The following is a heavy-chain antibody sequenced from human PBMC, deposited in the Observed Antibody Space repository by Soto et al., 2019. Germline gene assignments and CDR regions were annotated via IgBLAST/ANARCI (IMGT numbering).Heavy chain of an antibody. V-gene: IGHV3-11*05. D-gene: IGHD3-22*01. Sequence: QVQLVESGGGLVKPGGSLRLSCAASGFTFSDYYMSWIRQAAGKGLEWVSYNSSSSSYTNYADSVKGRFTISRDNAKNSLYLELNSLRAEDTAVYYCARARRTESHYDSSGYTAEYFQYWGQGTLVTVSS. J-gene: IGHJ1*01. CDR3: ARARRTESHYDSSGYTAEYFQY. CDR2: NSSSSSYT. CDR1: GFTFSDYY.